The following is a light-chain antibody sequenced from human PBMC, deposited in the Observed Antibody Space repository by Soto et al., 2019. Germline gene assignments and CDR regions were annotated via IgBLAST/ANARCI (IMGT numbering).Light chain of an antibody. CDR2: EVT. CDR1: STDVGGYNY. CDR3: GSYYSTETPFV. V-gene: IGLV2-14*01. J-gene: IGLJ1*01. Sequence: QSPLKEPASVSGSPGQSITISCTGTSTDVGGYNYVSWYQHHSGKAPKLLIYEVTNRPSGISDRFSGSKSVNTASLTISGLQAEDESDYSCGSYYSTETPFVFGTGTKVTVL.